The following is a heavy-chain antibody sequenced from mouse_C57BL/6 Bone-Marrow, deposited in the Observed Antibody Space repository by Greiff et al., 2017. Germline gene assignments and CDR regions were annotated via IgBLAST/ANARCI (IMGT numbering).Heavy chain of an antibody. CDR1: GFNIKDYY. CDR2: IDPEDGDT. J-gene: IGHJ2*01. CDR3: TTDTTVVYFDY. V-gene: IGHV14-1*01. D-gene: IGHD1-1*01. Sequence: VQLQQSGAELVRPGASVKLSCTASGFNIKDYYMHWVKQRPEPGLEWIGRIDPEDGDTEYAPKFQGKATMTADTSSNTAYLQLSSLTSEDTAVYYCTTDTTVVYFDYWGQGTTLTVSS.